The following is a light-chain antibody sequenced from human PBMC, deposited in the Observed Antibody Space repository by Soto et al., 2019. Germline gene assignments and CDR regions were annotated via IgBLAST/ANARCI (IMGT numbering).Light chain of an antibody. CDR3: SSYTSSSFVV. J-gene: IGLJ2*01. CDR2: DVS. CDR1: SSDVGGYNY. Sequence: QSVLTQPASVSGSPGQSITISCTGTSSDVGGYNYVSWYQQHPGKAPKLMIYDVSNRPSGVSNRFSGSKSGNTAPLTISGLQAEDEADYYCSSYTSSSFVVFGGGTQLTVL. V-gene: IGLV2-14*01.